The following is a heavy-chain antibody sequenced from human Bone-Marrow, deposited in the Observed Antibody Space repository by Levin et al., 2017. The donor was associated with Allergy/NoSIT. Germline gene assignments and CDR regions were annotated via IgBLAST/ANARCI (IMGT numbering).Heavy chain of an antibody. CDR2: IWYDGTRD. D-gene: IGHD3-10*01. CDR1: GFTFSTHG. J-gene: IGHJ3*01. CDR3: ARDTWLREQIGAFDA. Sequence: PGGSLRLSCAASGFTFSTHGMHWVRQAPGKGLEWVALIWYDGTRDSYAESVKGRFTISRDNSKNTLYLQMNSLRDEDTAVYYCARDTWLREQIGAFDAWGQGTMVTVST. V-gene: IGHV3-33*01.